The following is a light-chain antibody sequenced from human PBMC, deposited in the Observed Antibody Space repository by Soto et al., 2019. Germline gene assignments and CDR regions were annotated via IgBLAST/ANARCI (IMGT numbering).Light chain of an antibody. V-gene: IGKV1-5*03. CDR2: KAS. Sequence: DIQITQSPATLSGSVGDRVTITCRASQTISSWLAWYQQKPGKAPKLLIYKASTLKSGVPSRFSGSGSGTEFTLTSSSLQPDDFATYYCQHYASYSEAFGQGTKVDIK. CDR1: QTISSW. CDR3: QHYASYSEA. J-gene: IGKJ1*01.